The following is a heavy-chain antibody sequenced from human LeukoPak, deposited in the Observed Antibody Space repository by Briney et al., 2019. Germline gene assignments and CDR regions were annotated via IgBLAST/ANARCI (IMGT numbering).Heavy chain of an antibody. CDR3: AKDRVGATRYNWFDP. D-gene: IGHD1-26*01. J-gene: IGHJ5*02. CDR2: ISGSGGST. CDR1: GFTFSSYA. V-gene: IGHV3-23*01. Sequence: GGSPRLSCAASGFTFSSYAMSWVRQAPGKGLEWVSAISGSGGSTYYADSVKGRFTISRDNSKNTLYLQMNSLRAEDTAVYYCAKDRVGATRYNWFDPWGQGTLVTVSS.